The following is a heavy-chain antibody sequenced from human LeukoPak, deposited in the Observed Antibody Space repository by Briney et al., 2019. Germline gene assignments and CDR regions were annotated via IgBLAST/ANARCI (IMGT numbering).Heavy chain of an antibody. CDR2: IIPILGTA. CDR1: GGTFSSYA. CDR3: ARGDYYDWNAFDI. Sequence: ASVKVSCKASGGTFSSYAISWVRQAPGQGLEWMGGIIPILGTANYAQKFQGRVMITTDESTSTAYMELSSLRSEDTAVYYCARGDYYDWNAFDIWGQGTMVTVSS. V-gene: IGHV1-69*05. D-gene: IGHD3-22*01. J-gene: IGHJ3*02.